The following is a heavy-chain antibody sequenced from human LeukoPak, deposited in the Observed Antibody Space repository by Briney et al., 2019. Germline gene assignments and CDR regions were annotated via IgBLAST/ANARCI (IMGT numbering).Heavy chain of an antibody. CDR2: ISLSSTTI. D-gene: IGHD5-18*01. Sequence: GESLRLSCVASGFTFSIYNMNWVRQAPGKGLEWVSYISLSSTTIYYADSVKGRFTISRDNAKNSLHLQMNSLRAEDTAVYYCARDSDSNFDYWGQGTLVTVSS. J-gene: IGHJ4*02. V-gene: IGHV3-48*01. CDR3: ARDSDSNFDY. CDR1: GFTFSIYN.